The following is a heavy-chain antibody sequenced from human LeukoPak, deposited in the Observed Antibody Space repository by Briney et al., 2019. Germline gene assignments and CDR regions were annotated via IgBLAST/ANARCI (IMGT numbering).Heavy chain of an antibody. Sequence: GGSLRLSCAASDFTVSSNYMAWVRRAPGKGLEWVSVIDTGGTPYYAGSVRGRFIISRDISKNMVYLQINSQRVDDTAVYYCTRAVRTPRYFYYYMHVWGKGTTVSVSS. CDR3: TRAVRTPRYFYYYMHV. CDR1: DFTVSSNY. V-gene: IGHV3-53*01. D-gene: IGHD2-15*01. CDR2: IDTGGTP. J-gene: IGHJ6*03.